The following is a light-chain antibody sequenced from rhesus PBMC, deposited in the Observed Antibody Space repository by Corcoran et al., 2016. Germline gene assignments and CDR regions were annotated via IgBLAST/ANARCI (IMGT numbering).Light chain of an antibody. Sequence: DIQMTQSPSSLSASVGDRVTVTCRASRGINRELSWYQQKPGKVPTLLIYGTSSLQTGVSSGFSGSGSGTDYTLTIRSLQPEDVATYYCLQDYTTPYSFGQGTKVEIK. J-gene: IGKJ2*01. CDR1: RGINRE. CDR3: LQDYTTPYS. CDR2: GTS. V-gene: IGKV1-94*01.